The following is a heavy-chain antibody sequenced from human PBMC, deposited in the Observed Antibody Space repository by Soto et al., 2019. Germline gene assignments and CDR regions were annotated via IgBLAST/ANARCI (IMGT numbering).Heavy chain of an antibody. CDR3: ARYINPQRRVGAPDY. V-gene: IGHV1-18*01. Sequence: ASVKVSCKASGYTFTSYGISWVRQAPGQGLEWMGWISAYNGNTNYAQKLQGRVTMTTDTSTSTAYMELRSLRSDDTAVYYCARYINPQRRVGAPDYWGQGTLVTVSS. D-gene: IGHD1-26*01. CDR1: GYTFTSYG. J-gene: IGHJ4*02. CDR2: ISAYNGNT.